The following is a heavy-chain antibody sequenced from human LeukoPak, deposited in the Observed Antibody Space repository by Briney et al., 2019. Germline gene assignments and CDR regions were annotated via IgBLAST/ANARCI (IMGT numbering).Heavy chain of an antibody. CDR3: AHQPSGSYSIDY. CDR1: GGSISSTTSY. V-gene: IGHV4-39*01. D-gene: IGHD1-26*01. CDR2: FYYSGST. Sequence: SETLSLTCTVSGGSISSTTSYWGWIRQPPGKGLEWVGSFYYSGSTSFNPSLKSGVTISADTSKNQFSLKLSSVTAADTAVYYCAHQPSGSYSIDYWGQGTLVTVSS. J-gene: IGHJ4*02.